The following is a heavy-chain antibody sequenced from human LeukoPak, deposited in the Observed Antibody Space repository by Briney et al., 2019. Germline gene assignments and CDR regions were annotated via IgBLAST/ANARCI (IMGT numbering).Heavy chain of an antibody. Sequence: GESLKISCKGSGYSFTTHWIGWVRQTPGKGLEWMGIIYPGDSDTRYSPSFQGQVTISADKSISTAYLQWSSLRASDTAMYYCARRYSDAEYFQDWGRGTLVTVSS. D-gene: IGHD3-22*01. V-gene: IGHV5-51*01. CDR3: ARRYSDAEYFQD. CDR1: GYSFTTHW. J-gene: IGHJ1*01. CDR2: IYPGDSDT.